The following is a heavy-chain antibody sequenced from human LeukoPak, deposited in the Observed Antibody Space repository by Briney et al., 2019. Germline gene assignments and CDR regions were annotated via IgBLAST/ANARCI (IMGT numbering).Heavy chain of an antibody. CDR1: GYTFTGYY. Sequence: ASVKVSCKASGYTFTGYYMHWVRQAPGQGLEWMGRINPNSGGTNYAQKLQGRVTMATDTSTSTAYMELRSLRSDDTAVYYCARGITTVTTSDYWGQGTLVTVSS. J-gene: IGHJ4*02. D-gene: IGHD4-17*01. CDR3: ARGITTVTTSDY. V-gene: IGHV1-2*06. CDR2: INPNSGGT.